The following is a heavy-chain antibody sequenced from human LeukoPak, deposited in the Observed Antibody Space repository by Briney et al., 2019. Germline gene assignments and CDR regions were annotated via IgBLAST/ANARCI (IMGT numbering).Heavy chain of an antibody. V-gene: IGHV3-64D*06. CDR3: VKRVDTASGYFDL. CDR2: ISNNGGST. D-gene: IGHD5-18*01. CDR1: GFTFSSYA. Sequence: GGSLRLSSSASGFTFSSYAMHWVRQAPGKGLEYVSAISNNGGSTYYADSVKGRFTISRDNSKNTLYLQMSTLRPEDTAVLYCVKRVDTASGYFDLWGRGTLVTVSS. J-gene: IGHJ2*01.